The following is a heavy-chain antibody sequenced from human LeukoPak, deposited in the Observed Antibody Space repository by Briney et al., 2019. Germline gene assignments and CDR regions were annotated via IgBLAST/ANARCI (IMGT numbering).Heavy chain of an antibody. J-gene: IGHJ6*02. D-gene: IGHD2-15*01. CDR1: GDSVSSNSAA. CDR2: TYYRSKWYN. V-gene: IGHV6-1*01. Sequence: SRTLSLTCAISGDSVSSNSAAWNWIRQSPSRGLEWLGRTYYRSKWYNDYAVSVKSRITINPDTSKNQFSLQLNSVTPEDTAVYYCARDRTYCSGGSCYSGWGYYYYGMDVWGQGTTVTVSS. CDR3: ARDRTYCSGGSCYSGWGYYYYGMDV.